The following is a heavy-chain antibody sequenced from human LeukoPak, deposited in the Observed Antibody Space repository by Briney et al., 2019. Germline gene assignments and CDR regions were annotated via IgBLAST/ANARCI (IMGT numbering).Heavy chain of an antibody. Sequence: EASVKVSCKAAGYTFTGYYMHWVRQAPGQGLEWMGWINPNSGGTNYAQKFQGRVTMTRDTSISTAYMELRRLRSDDTAVYYCARGGLIVVVPAAKYNWFDPWGQGTLVTVSS. D-gene: IGHD2-2*01. CDR3: ARGGLIVVVPAAKYNWFDP. CDR1: GYTFTGYY. V-gene: IGHV1-2*02. J-gene: IGHJ5*02. CDR2: INPNSGGT.